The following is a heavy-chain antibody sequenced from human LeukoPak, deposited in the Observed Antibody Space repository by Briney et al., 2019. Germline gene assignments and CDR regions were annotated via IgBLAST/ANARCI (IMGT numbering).Heavy chain of an antibody. CDR2: IYTSGST. V-gene: IGHV4-61*02. J-gene: IGHJ2*01. D-gene: IGHD6-6*01. Sequence: SETLSLTCAVSGGSISSGSYYWSWIRQPAGKGLEWIGRIYTSGSTNYNPSLKSRVTISVDTSKNQFSLKLSSVTAADTAVYYCARDSSLVPRYFDLWGRGTLVTVSS. CDR1: GGSISSGSYY. CDR3: ARDSSLVPRYFDL.